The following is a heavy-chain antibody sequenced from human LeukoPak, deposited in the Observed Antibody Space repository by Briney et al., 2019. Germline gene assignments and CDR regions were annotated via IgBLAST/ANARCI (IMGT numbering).Heavy chain of an antibody. CDR3: ARDYYDSRGEAFDI. Sequence: TSETLSLTCTVSGGSISSHYWSWIRQPPGKGLEWIGYIYYSGTTSYNPSLKSRVTISVDTSKNQFSLKLSSVTAADTAVYYCARDYYDSRGEAFDIWGLGTMVTVSS. J-gene: IGHJ3*02. V-gene: IGHV4-59*11. CDR2: IYYSGTT. CDR1: GGSISSHY. D-gene: IGHD3-22*01.